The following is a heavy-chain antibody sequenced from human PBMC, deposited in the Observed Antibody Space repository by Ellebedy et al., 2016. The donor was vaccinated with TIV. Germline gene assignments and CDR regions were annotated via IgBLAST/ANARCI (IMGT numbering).Heavy chain of an antibody. J-gene: IGHJ4*02. CDR1: GFTFSDYF. D-gene: IGHD3-10*01. CDR2: ISSSGTYT. Sequence: GESLKISXAVSGFTFSDYFMSWIRQAPGKGLEWISFISSSGTYTNYADSVKGRFTISRDNANNSLFLQMNSLRADDTAVYYCARDLGYGSGSFYKVVAYWGQGTLVAVSS. CDR3: ARDLGYGSGSFYKVVAY. V-gene: IGHV3-11*05.